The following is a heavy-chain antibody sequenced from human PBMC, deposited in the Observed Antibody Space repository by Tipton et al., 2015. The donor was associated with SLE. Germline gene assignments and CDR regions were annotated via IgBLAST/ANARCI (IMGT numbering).Heavy chain of an antibody. Sequence: TLSLTCTVSGGSISSHYWGWIRQPPGKGLEWIGSIYHSGSTYYNPSLKSRVTISVDTSKNQFSLKLSSVTAADTAVYYCARGGEQWLFDYWGQGTLVTVSS. CDR3: ARGGEQWLFDY. CDR2: IYHSGST. V-gene: IGHV4-59*11. D-gene: IGHD6-19*01. J-gene: IGHJ4*02. CDR1: GGSISSHY.